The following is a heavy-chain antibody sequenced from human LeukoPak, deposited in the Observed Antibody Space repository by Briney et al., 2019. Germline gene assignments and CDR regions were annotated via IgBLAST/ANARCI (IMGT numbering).Heavy chain of an antibody. V-gene: IGHV3-53*01. D-gene: IGHD3-9*01. Sequence: GGSLRLSCAASGFTVSSNYTSWVRQAPGKGLEWVSVIYSGGSTYYADSVKGRFTISRDNSKNTLYLQMNSLRAEDTAVYYCASYILTGPFDYWGQGTLVTVSS. J-gene: IGHJ4*02. CDR1: GFTVSSNY. CDR2: IYSGGST. CDR3: ASYILTGPFDY.